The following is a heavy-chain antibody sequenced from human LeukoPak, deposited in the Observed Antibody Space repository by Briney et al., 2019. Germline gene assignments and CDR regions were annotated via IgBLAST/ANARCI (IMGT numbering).Heavy chain of an antibody. J-gene: IGHJ4*02. CDR2: TYPGDSDT. CDR1: GYSFTNYW. D-gene: IGHD5-12*01. CDR3: ARQGTIVAGTLGTTFDY. V-gene: IGHV5-51*01. Sequence: GESLKISCKASGYSFTNYWIGWVRQMPRKGLEWMGITYPGDSDTKYSPSFQGQVTISADKSINTAYLQWSSLRASDTAMYYCARQGTIVAGTLGTTFDYWGQGTLLTVSS.